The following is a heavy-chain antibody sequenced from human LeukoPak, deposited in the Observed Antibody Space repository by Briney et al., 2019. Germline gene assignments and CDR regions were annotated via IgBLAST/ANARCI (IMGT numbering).Heavy chain of an antibody. CDR2: IYHSGST. J-gene: IGHJ4*02. D-gene: IGHD4-17*01. V-gene: IGHV4-4*02. CDR1: GGSISSSNW. Sequence: RTSETLSLTCTVSGGSISSSNWWSWVRQPPGRGLEWIGEIYHSGSTNYNPSLKSRVTISVDKSKNQFSLKLSSVTAADTAVYYCARETVNGDYWGQGTLVTVSS. CDR3: ARETVNGDY.